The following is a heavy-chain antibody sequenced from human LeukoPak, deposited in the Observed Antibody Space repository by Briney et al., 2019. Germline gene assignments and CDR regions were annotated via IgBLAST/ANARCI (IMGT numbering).Heavy chain of an antibody. D-gene: IGHD6-19*01. V-gene: IGHV3-30-3*01. CDR3: AKDISVAGLPGGFDY. J-gene: IGHJ4*02. CDR2: ISYDGSNK. CDR1: GFTFSSYA. Sequence: GGSLRLSCAASGFTFSSYAMHWVRQAPGKGLEWVAVISYDGSNKYYADSVKGRFTISRDNAKNSLYLQMNSLRAEDTALYYCAKDISVAGLPGGFDYWGQGTLVTVSS.